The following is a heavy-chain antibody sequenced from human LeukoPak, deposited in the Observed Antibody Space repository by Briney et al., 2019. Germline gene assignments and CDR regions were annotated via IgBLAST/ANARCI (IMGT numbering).Heavy chain of an antibody. CDR1: GGSISSGGYY. CDR3: ARKGNGIYYFDY. J-gene: IGHJ4*02. Sequence: PSETLSLTCTVSGGSISSGGYYWSWIRQLPGKGLEWIGYIYNTGGTYYNPSLQSRVTVSVDTSKNQSSLKLSSVTAADTAVYYCARKGNGIYYFDYWGQGTLVTVSS. CDR2: IYNTGGT. V-gene: IGHV4-31*03. D-gene: IGHD2/OR15-2a*01.